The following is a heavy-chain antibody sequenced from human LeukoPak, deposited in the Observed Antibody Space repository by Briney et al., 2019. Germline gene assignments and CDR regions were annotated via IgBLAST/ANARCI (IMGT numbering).Heavy chain of an antibody. V-gene: IGHV3-21*01. J-gene: IGHJ4*02. Sequence: GGSLRLSCAVSGFTFNYYGMTWVRQAPGKRLEWVSSISSDGTYIYYADSVKGRFTISRDTAKKSLYLHMNSLRVEDTAVYYCARAPRGYDFWSGYYPDYWGQGTLVTVSS. D-gene: IGHD3-3*01. CDR3: ARAPRGYDFWSGYYPDY. CDR1: GFTFNYYG. CDR2: ISSDGTYI.